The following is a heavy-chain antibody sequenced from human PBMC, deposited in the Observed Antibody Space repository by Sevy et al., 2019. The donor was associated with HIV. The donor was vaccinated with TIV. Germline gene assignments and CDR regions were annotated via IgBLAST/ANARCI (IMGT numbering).Heavy chain of an antibody. Sequence: GGSLRLSCIASGFTFRNYGIHWVRQPPGKGLDWVAVIGYDGSDKYYEDSVKGRFTISRDNSKNTLFLQMNSLRVEDTAVYYCAKERGGSYIPYFYGMDVWGQGTAVTVSS. J-gene: IGHJ6*02. D-gene: IGHD1-26*01. CDR1: GFTFRNYG. CDR3: AKERGGSYIPYFYGMDV. CDR2: IGYDGSDK. V-gene: IGHV3-30*18.